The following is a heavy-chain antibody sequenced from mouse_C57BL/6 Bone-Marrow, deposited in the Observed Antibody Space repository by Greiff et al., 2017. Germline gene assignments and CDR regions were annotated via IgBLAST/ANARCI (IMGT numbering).Heavy chain of an antibody. V-gene: IGHV5-9-1*02. CDR3: TRAHYYYGSGAY. CDR1: GFTFSSYA. CDR2: ISSGGDYI. J-gene: IGHJ3*01. Sequence: EVKLLESGEGLVKPGGSLKLSCAASGFTFSSYAMSWVRQTPEKRLEWVAYISSGGDYIYYADNVKGRFTISRDNARNTLYLQMSSLKSEDTAMYYCTRAHYYYGSGAYWGQGPLVTVSA. D-gene: IGHD1-1*01.